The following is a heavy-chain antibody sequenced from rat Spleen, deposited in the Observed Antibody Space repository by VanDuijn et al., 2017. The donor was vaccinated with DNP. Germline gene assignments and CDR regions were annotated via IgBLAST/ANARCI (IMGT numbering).Heavy chain of an antibody. CDR2: VNAGGGLT. CDR1: GFSFSDYG. CDR3: GRQGIPGFNHWFAY. J-gene: IGHJ3*01. Sequence: EVRLVESGGGLVQPGRSLKLSCTASGFSFSDYGMTWVRQAPSRGLEWVASVNAGGGLTYYRDSVKGRFTISRDNAENTQFLQMDSLTSEDTATYYCGRQGIPGFNHWFAYWGQGTLVTVSS. D-gene: IGHD1-4*01. V-gene: IGHV5S13*01.